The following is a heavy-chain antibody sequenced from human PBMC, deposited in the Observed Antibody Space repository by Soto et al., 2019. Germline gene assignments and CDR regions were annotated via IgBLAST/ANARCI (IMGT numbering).Heavy chain of an antibody. CDR3: ARDMYSSDYFVKWFEP. V-gene: IGHV3-30*04. Sequence: QVRLVESGGGVVQPGRSLRLSCTASGFSFSSYAMYWFRQPPGKGLEWVAVISKDGMNKNYADSVKGRVTVSRDNANYSRDLQLNSLGGEDTAMYYCARDMYSSDYFVKWFEPWGQGTLVPVSS. CDR1: GFSFSSYA. J-gene: IGHJ5*02. D-gene: IGHD6-19*01. CDR2: ISKDGMNK.